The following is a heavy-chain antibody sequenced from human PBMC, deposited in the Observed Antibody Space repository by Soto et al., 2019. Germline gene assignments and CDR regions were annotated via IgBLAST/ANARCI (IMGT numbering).Heavy chain of an antibody. D-gene: IGHD2-2*01. Sequence: SVKVSCKASGGTFSSYTISWVRQAPGQGLEWMGRIIPILGIANYAQKFQGRVTITADKSTSTAYMELSSLRSEDTAVYFCARSPRAVVPATTHNRWFDPWGQGTLVTVSS. V-gene: IGHV1-69*02. CDR2: IIPILGIA. CDR1: GGTFSSYT. CDR3: ARSPRAVVPATTHNRWFDP. J-gene: IGHJ5*02.